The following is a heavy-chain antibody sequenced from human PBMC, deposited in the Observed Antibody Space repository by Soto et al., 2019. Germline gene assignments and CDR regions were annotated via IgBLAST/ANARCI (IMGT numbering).Heavy chain of an antibody. CDR2: ISYDGSNK. D-gene: IGHD6-6*01. V-gene: IGHV3-30*18. CDR1: GFTFSSYG. Sequence: PGGSLRLSCAASGFTFSSYGMHWVRQAPGKGLEWVAVISYDGSNKYYADSVKGRFTISRDNSKNTLYLQMNSLRAEDTAVYYCAKDGGLGYSSSSEGDDYWGQGTLVTVSS. J-gene: IGHJ4*02. CDR3: AKDGGLGYSSSSEGDDY.